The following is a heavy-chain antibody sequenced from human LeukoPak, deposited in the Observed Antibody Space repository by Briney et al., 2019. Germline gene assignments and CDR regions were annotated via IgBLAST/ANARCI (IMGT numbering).Heavy chain of an antibody. D-gene: IGHD3-10*01. CDR1: GFTVSSNS. Sequence: GSLRLSCPVSGFTVSSNSMSWVRQAPGKGLEWFSFIYSDNTHYSASVKGRFTISRDNSKNTLYLQMNSLRAEDTAVYYCASVRVLLWFGELFPQYNWFDPWGQGTLVTVSS. J-gene: IGHJ5*02. CDR2: IYSDNT. CDR3: ASVRVLLWFGELFPQYNWFDP. V-gene: IGHV3-53*01.